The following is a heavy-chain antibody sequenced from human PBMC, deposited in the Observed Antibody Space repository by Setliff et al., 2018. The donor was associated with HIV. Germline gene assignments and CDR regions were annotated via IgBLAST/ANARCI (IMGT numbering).Heavy chain of an antibody. D-gene: IGHD2-15*01. CDR3: ARVPLYCSGGKCFSISAFHI. CDR2: IYYSGTT. V-gene: IGHV4-39*07. Sequence: SETLSLTCTVSGGSIDSTSHYWGWIRQPPGKGLEWIGSIYYSGTTYYNPSLKSRVTISVDTSKNQFSLKLSSVTAADTAVYYCARVPLYCSGGKCFSISAFHIWGQGTTVTVSS. CDR1: GGSIDSTSHY. J-gene: IGHJ3*02.